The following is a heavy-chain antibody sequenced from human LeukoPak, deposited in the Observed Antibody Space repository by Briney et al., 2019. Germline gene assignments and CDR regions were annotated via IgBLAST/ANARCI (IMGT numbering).Heavy chain of an antibody. Sequence: PSQTLSLTCTVSGGSISSGDYYWSWIRQHPGKGLEWIGYIYYSGSTYYNPSLKSRVTISVDTSKNQFSLKLSSVTAADTAVYYCARDNRAHDSVNDAFDIWGQGTMVTVSS. V-gene: IGHV4-31*03. CDR2: IYYSGST. CDR1: GGSISSGDYY. CDR3: ARDNRAHDSVNDAFDI. J-gene: IGHJ3*02. D-gene: IGHD1-14*01.